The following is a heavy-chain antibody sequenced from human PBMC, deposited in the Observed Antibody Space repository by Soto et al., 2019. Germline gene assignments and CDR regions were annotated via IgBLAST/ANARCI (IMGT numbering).Heavy chain of an antibody. J-gene: IGHJ5*02. CDR1: GVSISSSIYY. V-gene: IGHV4-39*01. D-gene: IGHD2-2*01. Sequence: PSETLSLTCTFSGVSISSSIYYCGWIRQPPGKWLEWIGSIYYSGSTYYNPSLKSRVTISVDTSKNQFSLKLSSVTAADTAVYYCARSDIVVVKATFDPWGQGTLVNVSS. CDR2: IYYSGST. CDR3: ARSDIVVVKATFDP.